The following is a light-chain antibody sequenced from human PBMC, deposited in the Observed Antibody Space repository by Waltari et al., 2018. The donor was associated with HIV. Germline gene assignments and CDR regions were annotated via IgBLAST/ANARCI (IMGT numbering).Light chain of an antibody. CDR2: GNS. V-gene: IGLV1-40*01. CDR3: QSYDSNQSGL. J-gene: IGLJ2*01. Sequence: QSELTQPPSVSAAPGQSVTIPWTGSSSNIGAGYDVHRDQPVSGRAPKVVIYGNSNRPSWVPHRFFGSKSGSSASLVITGLQSEDEADYYCQSYDSNQSGLFGGGTKVTVL. CDR1: SSNIGAGYD.